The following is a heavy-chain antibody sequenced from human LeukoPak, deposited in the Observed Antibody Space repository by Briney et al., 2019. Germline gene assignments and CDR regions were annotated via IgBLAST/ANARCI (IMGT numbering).Heavy chain of an antibody. V-gene: IGHV1-69*16. J-gene: IGHJ2*01. CDR1: GGTFSSYT. CDR3: ARVADYSNYVDGYFDL. Sequence: SVKVSCKASGGTFSSYTISWVRQAPGQGLEWMGRIIPILGIANYAQKFQGRVTITTDESTSTAYMELSSLRSEDTAVYYCARVADYSNYVDGYFDLWGRGTLVTVSS. D-gene: IGHD4-11*01. CDR2: IIPILGIA.